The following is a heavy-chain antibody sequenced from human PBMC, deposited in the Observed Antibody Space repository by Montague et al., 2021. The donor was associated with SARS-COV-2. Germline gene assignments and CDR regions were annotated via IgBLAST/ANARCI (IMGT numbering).Heavy chain of an antibody. CDR3: ARIRDYDILTGSYSGFDY. Sequence: PALVKPTQTLTLTCTFSGFSLSTSGMCVSWIRQPPGKALEWLALXXWVDDKYYSTSLKTRLTISKDTSKNQVVLTMTNMDPVDTATYYCARIRDYDILTGSYSGFDYWGQGTLVTVSS. D-gene: IGHD3-9*01. V-gene: IGHV2-70*01. CDR2: XXWVDDK. CDR1: GFSLSTSGMC. J-gene: IGHJ4*02.